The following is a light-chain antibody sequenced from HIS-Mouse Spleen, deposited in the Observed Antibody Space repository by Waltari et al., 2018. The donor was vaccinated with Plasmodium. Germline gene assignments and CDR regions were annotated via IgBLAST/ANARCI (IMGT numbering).Light chain of an antibody. CDR1: SSNIGAGYD. CDR2: GNS. Sequence: QSVLTQPPSVSGAPGQRVTISCTGSSSNIGAGYDVPCYQQLPGTAPKLLISGNSNRPSGVPDRFSGSKSGTSASLAITGLQAEDEADYYCQSYDSSLSGWVFGGGTKLTVL. V-gene: IGLV1-40*01. J-gene: IGLJ3*02. CDR3: QSYDSSLSGWV.